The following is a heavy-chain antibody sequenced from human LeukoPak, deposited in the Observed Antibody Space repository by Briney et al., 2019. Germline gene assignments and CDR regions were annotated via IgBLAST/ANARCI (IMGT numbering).Heavy chain of an antibody. CDR2: INPSGDST. Sequence: ASVKVSCKASGYTFTSYYMHWVRQAPGQGLGWMGIINPSGDSTNYAQKFQGRVTITRDTSTSTVYMELSSLRSGDTAVYYCARDYYDSSLAFDYWGQGTLVTVSS. CDR3: ARDYYDSSLAFDY. V-gene: IGHV1-46*03. CDR1: GYTFTSYY. J-gene: IGHJ4*02. D-gene: IGHD3-22*01.